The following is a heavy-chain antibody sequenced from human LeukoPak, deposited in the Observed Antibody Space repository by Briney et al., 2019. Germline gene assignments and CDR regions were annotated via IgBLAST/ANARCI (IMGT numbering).Heavy chain of an antibody. Sequence: GGSLRLSCEASGPTFSSYSMSWVRQAPGRGLEWVSAITASGDTTYYADSVTGRFTSSRDNSKNTLYLQMNSLRAEDTAVYYCAKDISMVVAATRSGAFDIWGQGTMVSVSS. J-gene: IGHJ3*02. CDR3: AKDISMVVAATRSGAFDI. D-gene: IGHD2-15*01. V-gene: IGHV3-23*01. CDR1: GPTFSSYS. CDR2: ITASGDTT.